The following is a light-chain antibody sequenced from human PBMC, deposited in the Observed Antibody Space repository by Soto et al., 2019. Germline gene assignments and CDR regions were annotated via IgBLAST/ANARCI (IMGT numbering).Light chain of an antibody. Sequence: QSVLTQPASVSGSPGQSITIACTGSSSDVGAYKYVSWFQQHPGKAPKLIIYEVSNRPSGVSDRVSGSKSGNTASLTISGLQAEDEADYHCSSYTTTTAWVFGGGTKLTVL. CDR2: EVS. J-gene: IGLJ3*02. V-gene: IGLV2-14*01. CDR1: SSDVGAYKY. CDR3: SSYTTTTAWV.